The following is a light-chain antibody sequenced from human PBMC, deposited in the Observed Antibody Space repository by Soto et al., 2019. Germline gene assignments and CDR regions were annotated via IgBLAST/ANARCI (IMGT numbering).Light chain of an antibody. CDR2: GAS. Sequence: EIVLTQSPGTLSLSPGERATLSCRASQSVSTSYLAWYQQKLGQAPRRLIYGASSRATGIPDRFSGSGSGTDFTLTISRLEPEDFAVYYCQQYGSMPRTFGQGTKVDIK. CDR1: QSVSTSY. V-gene: IGKV3-20*01. CDR3: QQYGSMPRT. J-gene: IGKJ1*01.